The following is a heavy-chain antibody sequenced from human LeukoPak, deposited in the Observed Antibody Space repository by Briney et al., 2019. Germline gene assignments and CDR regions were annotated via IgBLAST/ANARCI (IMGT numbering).Heavy chain of an antibody. Sequence: ASVKVSCKASGYTFTSYGINWVRQATGQGLEWMGWMNPNSGNTGYAQKFQGRVTITRNTSISTAYMELSSLRSEDTAVYYCARGSNSSSWFYLYYYYMDVWGKGTTVTVSS. J-gene: IGHJ6*03. D-gene: IGHD6-13*01. V-gene: IGHV1-8*03. CDR2: MNPNSGNT. CDR3: ARGSNSSSWFYLYYYYMDV. CDR1: GYTFTSYG.